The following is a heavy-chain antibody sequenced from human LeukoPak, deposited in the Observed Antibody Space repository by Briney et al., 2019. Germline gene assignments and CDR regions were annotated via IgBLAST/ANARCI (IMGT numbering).Heavy chain of an antibody. D-gene: IGHD3-22*01. CDR3: ATIVYFYDSGGYFDY. Sequence: TGGSLRLSCAASGLTFSRYWMSWVRQAPGKGLEWVANIKQDGSETYYVDSVKGRFTISRDNAKNSLYLQMNSLRAEDTAVYYCATIVYFYDSGGYFDYWGQGTLVTVSS. J-gene: IGHJ4*02. CDR2: IKQDGSET. CDR1: GLTFSRYW. V-gene: IGHV3-7*02.